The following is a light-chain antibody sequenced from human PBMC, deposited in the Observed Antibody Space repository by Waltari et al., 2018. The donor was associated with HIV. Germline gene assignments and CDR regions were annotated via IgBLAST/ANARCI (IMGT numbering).Light chain of an antibody. V-gene: IGKV4-1*01. CDR1: QSLFYTSYNRHY. Sequence: IVMTPSPDSLPASPGEAAPITCRSSQSLFYTSYNRHYLVWYQHKAGQPPNLLIYGASTRESGVPDRFSGSGSGTYFTLTINSLQPEDVAVYYCQQYDTTPHSFGGGTKVEIK. J-gene: IGKJ4*01. CDR3: QQYDTTPHS. CDR2: GAS.